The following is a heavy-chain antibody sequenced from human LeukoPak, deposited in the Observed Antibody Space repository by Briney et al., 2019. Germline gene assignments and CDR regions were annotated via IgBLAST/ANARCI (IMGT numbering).Heavy chain of an antibody. CDR1: GGSISSYY. V-gene: IGHV4-59*08. CDR2: IYYSGST. CDR3: ARGCANECHY. D-gene: IGHD1-1*01. Sequence: KPSETLSLTCTVSGGSISSYYWSWIRQPPGKGLEWIGYIYYSGSTNYNPSLKSRVTISVDTSKNQFSLKLSSVTAADTAVYYCARGCANECHYWGQGTLVTVSS. J-gene: IGHJ4*02.